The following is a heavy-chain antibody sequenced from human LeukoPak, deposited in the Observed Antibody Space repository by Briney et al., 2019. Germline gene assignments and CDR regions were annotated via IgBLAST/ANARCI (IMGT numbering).Heavy chain of an antibody. CDR1: GFTFSSYG. V-gene: IGHV3-30*02. Sequence: GGSLRLSCAASGFTFSSYGMHWVRQAPGKGLEWVAFIRYDGSNKYYADSVKGRFTTSRDNSKNTLYLQMNRLRAEDTAVYYCAKEDGGYCSSTSCYASSYWGQGTLVTVSS. CDR3: AKEDGGYCSSTSCYASSY. J-gene: IGHJ4*02. CDR2: IRYDGSNK. D-gene: IGHD2-2*01.